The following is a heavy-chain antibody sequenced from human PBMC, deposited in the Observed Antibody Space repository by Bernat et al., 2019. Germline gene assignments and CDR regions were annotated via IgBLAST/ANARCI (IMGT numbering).Heavy chain of an antibody. Sequence: EVQLLESGGGLVQPGGSLRLSCAASGFTFSSYAMTWVRQAPGKGLEWVSAISGSGGSTNYADSVKGRFTISRDNSKDTLYLQVNSLRAEDTAVYYCATRSRYCSSTGCQGDLYGTDVWGQGTTVTVSS. J-gene: IGHJ6*02. CDR1: GFTFSSYA. V-gene: IGHV3-23*01. D-gene: IGHD2-2*01. CDR2: ISGSGGST. CDR3: ATRSRYCSSTGCQGDLYGTDV.